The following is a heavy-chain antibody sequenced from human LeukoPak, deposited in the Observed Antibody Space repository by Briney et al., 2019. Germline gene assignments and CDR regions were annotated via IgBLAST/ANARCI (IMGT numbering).Heavy chain of an antibody. D-gene: IGHD6-13*01. CDR2: INPSGGST. V-gene: IGHV1-46*01. CDR1: GYTFTSYY. J-gene: IGHJ6*02. Sequence: GASVKVSCKASGYTFTSYYMHWVRQAPGQGLEWMEIINPSGGSTSYAQKFQGRVTMTRDTSTSTVYMELSSLRSEDTAVYYCAIPPFSSSWSDYYYYYGMDVWGQGTTVTVSS. CDR3: AIPPFSSSWSDYYYYYGMDV.